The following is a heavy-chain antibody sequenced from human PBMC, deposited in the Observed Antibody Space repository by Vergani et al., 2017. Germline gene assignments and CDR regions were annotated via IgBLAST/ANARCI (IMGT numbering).Heavy chain of an antibody. V-gene: IGHV3-30*02. D-gene: IGHD2-21*01. Sequence: VQLVESGGGLVQPGRSLRLSCAASGFTFGDYAMHWVRQAPGKGLEWVAFIRYDGSNKYYADSVKGRFTISRDNSKNTLYLQMNSLRAEDTAVYYCAKGPPRTKLWWDPYWYFDLWGRGTLVTVSS. CDR3: AKGPPRTKLWWDPYWYFDL. CDR2: IRYDGSNK. J-gene: IGHJ2*01. CDR1: GFTFGDYA.